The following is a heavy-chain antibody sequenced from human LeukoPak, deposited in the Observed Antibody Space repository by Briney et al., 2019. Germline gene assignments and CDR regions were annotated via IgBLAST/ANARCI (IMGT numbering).Heavy chain of an antibody. CDR2: INHSGST. V-gene: IGHV4-34*01. J-gene: IGHJ4*02. CDR3: AGGKIMITFGGVPKYYFDY. Sequence: PSETLSLTCAVYGGSFSGCYWSWIRQPPGKGLELIGEINHSGSTNYNPSLKSRVTISVDTSKNQFSLKLSSVTAADTAVYYCAGGKIMITFGGVPKYYFDYWGQGTLVTVSS. D-gene: IGHD3-16*01. CDR1: GGSFSGCY.